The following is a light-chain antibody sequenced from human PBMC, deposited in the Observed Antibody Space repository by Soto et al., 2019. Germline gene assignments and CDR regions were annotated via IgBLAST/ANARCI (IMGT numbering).Light chain of an antibody. V-gene: IGLV2-14*01. CDR3: SSYTSSGTLI. Sequence: QSALTQPASVSGSPGQPITISCTGTSSDVGGYHYVSWYQQHPGKVPKLMIYDVSNRPSGVSNRFSGSKSGNTASLTISGLQAEDEADYYCSSYTSSGTLIFGGGTKVTVL. J-gene: IGLJ2*01. CDR2: DVS. CDR1: SSDVGGYHY.